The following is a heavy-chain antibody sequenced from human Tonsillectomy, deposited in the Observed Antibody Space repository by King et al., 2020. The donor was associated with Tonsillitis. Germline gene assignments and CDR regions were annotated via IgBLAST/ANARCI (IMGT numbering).Heavy chain of an antibody. D-gene: IGHD3-10*01. J-gene: IGHJ3*02. CDR3: AREYGSGSYYFAFDI. V-gene: IGHV1-18*04. CDR2: INSNKGNT. CDR1: GNTFSNYG. Sequence: QLVQSGAEVKKPGASVKVSCQASGNTFSNYGISWVRQAPGQGLEWMGWINSNKGNTNYAQKFQGRVTMTTDTSTSTVYMELRRLGSDDTAVYYCAREYGSGSYYFAFDIWGQGTMVTVSS.